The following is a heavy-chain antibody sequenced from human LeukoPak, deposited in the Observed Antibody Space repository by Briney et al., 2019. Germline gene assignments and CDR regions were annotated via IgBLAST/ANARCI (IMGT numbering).Heavy chain of an antibody. CDR3: AREGNYYDSSGYKEPIFDY. CDR2: ISSSGGTI. J-gene: IGHJ4*02. CDR1: GFTFSSYE. V-gene: IGHV3-48*03. D-gene: IGHD3-22*01. Sequence: GGSLRLSCAASGFTFSSYEMNWVRQAPGKGLEWVSYISSSGGTIYYADSVKGRFTISRDNAKNSLYLQMNSLRAEDTAVYYCAREGNYYDSSGYKEPIFDYWGQGTLVTVSS.